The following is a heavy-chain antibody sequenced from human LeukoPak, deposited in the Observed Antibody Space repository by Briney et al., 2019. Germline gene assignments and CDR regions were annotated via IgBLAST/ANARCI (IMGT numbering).Heavy chain of an antibody. J-gene: IGHJ4*02. CDR1: GVSISSYH. D-gene: IGHD4-17*01. CDR2: TYYTGST. CDR3: ARTGRTYEDDYGVYS. Sequence: SETLSLACTVTGVSISSYHWSWIRQPPGKGLEWIGYTYYTGSTNYNPSLKSRVTLSVDTSKNQFSLKLSSVTAADTAVYYCARTGRTYEDDYGVYSWGQGTLVTVSS. V-gene: IGHV4-59*01.